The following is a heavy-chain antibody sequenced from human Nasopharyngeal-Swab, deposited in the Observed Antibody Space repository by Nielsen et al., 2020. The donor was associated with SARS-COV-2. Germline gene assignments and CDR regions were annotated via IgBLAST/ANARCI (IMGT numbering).Heavy chain of an antibody. CDR1: GFTFRSYA. CDR2: ISYDGSNK. D-gene: IGHD3-22*01. J-gene: IGHJ4*02. CDR3: AREDGGDTMIVVVMVY. V-gene: IGHV3-30*04. Sequence: GESLKILCAASGFTFRSYAMHWVRQAPGKGLEWVAVISYDGSNKYYADSVKGRFTISRDNSKNTLYLQMNSLRAEDTAVYYCAREDGGDTMIVVVMVYWGQGTLVTVSS.